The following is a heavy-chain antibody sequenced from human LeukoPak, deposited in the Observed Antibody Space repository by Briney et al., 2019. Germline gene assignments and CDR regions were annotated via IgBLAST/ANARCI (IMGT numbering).Heavy chain of an antibody. D-gene: IGHD5-12*01. J-gene: IGHJ6*02. CDR3: AKDDGGGYSGYDYRDYYYGMDV. CDR2: ISYDGSNK. Sequence: PGGSLRLSCAASGFTFSSYAMHWVRQAPGKGLEWVAVISYDGSNKYYADSVKGRFTISRDNSKNTLYLQMNSLGAEDTAVYYCAKDDGGGYSGYDYRDYYYGMDVWGQGTTVTVSS. V-gene: IGHV3-30-3*01. CDR1: GFTFSSYA.